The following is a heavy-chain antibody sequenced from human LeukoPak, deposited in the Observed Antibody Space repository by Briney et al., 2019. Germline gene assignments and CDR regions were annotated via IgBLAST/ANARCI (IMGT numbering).Heavy chain of an antibody. V-gene: IGHV1-2*02. CDR3: ARARVPAMVRGVSYYFDY. CDR1: GYTFTGYY. J-gene: IGHJ4*02. Sequence: ASVKVSCKASGYTFTGYYMHWVRQAPGQGLEWMGRINPNSGGTNYAQKFQDRVTMTRDTSISTAYMEPSRLRSDDTAVYYCARARVPAMVRGVSYYFDYWGQGTLVTVSS. CDR2: INPNSGGT. D-gene: IGHD3-10*01.